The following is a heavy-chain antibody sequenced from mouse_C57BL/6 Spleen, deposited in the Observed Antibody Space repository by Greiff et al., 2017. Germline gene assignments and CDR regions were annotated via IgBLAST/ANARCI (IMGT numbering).Heavy chain of an antibody. CDR1: GFTFSSYG. Sequence: DVQLVESGGDLVKPGGSLKLSCAASGFTFSSYGMSWVRQTPDKRLEWVATISSGGSYTYYPDSVKGRFTISRDNAKNTLYLQMSSLKSEDTAMYYCAREKNGDYFDYWGQGTTLTVSS. CDR2: ISSGGSYT. CDR3: AREKNGDYFDY. V-gene: IGHV5-6*01. J-gene: IGHJ2*01.